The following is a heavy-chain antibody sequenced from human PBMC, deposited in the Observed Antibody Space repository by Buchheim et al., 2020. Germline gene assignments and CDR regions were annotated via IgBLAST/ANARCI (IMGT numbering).Heavy chain of an antibody. D-gene: IGHD5-18*01. Sequence: EVQLVESGGGLVQPGGSLRLSCVASVFTFNTSWMHWVRPVPGKGLVWVSRINSEGNITSHADSLKGRFTISRDNAPNTLYLQMNSLTVEDTAVYYCARDYVDTSSYYYGMDVWGQGTT. CDR1: VFTFNTSW. J-gene: IGHJ6*02. CDR3: ARDYVDTSSYYYGMDV. V-gene: IGHV3-74*01. CDR2: INSEGNIT.